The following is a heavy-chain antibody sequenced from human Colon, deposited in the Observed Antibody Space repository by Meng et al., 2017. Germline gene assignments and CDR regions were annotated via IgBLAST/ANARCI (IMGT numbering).Heavy chain of an antibody. V-gene: IGHV4-30-4*01. D-gene: IGHD6-13*01. CDR1: GVSISSGDSY. CDR2: INYSGST. Sequence: QVQLQESGPGLVKPSQTQSLTCTVSGVSISSGDSYWSGIRQPPGKGLEWIGYINYSGSTYYNASLRSRVSISVDTSKNQFSLKLSSLTAADTAVYYCGALSSTWHLDYWGRGTLVTVSS. J-gene: IGHJ4*02. CDR3: GALSSTWHLDY.